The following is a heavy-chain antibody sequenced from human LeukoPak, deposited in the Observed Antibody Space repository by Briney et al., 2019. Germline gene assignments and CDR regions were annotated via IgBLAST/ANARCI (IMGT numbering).Heavy chain of an antibody. D-gene: IGHD3-22*01. V-gene: IGHV3-23*01. CDR1: GFTFSNYA. CDR2: VSGSGGST. J-gene: IGHJ4*02. CDR3: AKSRARREGSSGSIDY. Sequence: GGSLRLSCEASGFTFSNYAMSWIRQAPGKGLEWVSAVSGSGGSTFYADSVKGRFTISRDTSKNTLYLQMNSLRVEDTAVYYCAKSRARREGSSGSIDYWGQGTLVTVSS.